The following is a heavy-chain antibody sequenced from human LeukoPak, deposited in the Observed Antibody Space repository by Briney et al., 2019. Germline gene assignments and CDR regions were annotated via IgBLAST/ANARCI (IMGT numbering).Heavy chain of an antibody. CDR2: ISAYNGNT. J-gene: IGHJ3*02. CDR3: ARDEMATILGAFDI. Sequence: GASVKVSCKASGYTFTSYGISWVRQAPGQGLEWMGWISAYNGNTNYAQKLQGRVTMTTDTSTSTAYMELRSLRSDDTAVYYCARDEMATILGAFDIWGQGTMVTVSS. V-gene: IGHV1-18*01. D-gene: IGHD5-12*01. CDR1: GYTFTSYG.